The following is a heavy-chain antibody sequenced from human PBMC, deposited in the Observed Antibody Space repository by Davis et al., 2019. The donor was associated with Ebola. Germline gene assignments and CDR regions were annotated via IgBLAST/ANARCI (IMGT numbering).Heavy chain of an antibody. V-gene: IGHV1-2*06. Sequence: ASVKVSCKASGYTFTGYHMHWVRQAPGQGLEWMGRMNPHNGGTNYAQKFRGRATMTRDTSINTAYMELNSLTSDDTAVYFCARGGGLELAGDRDAFDIWGHGTMVTVSS. CDR1: GYTFTGYH. J-gene: IGHJ3*02. CDR2: MNPHNGGT. CDR3: ARGGGLELAGDRDAFDI. D-gene: IGHD6-19*01.